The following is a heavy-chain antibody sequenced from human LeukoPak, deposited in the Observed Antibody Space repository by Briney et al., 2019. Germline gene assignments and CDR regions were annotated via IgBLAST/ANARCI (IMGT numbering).Heavy chain of an antibody. CDR3: VAESYSGYDSIPLFDY. CDR2: INSDGCST. Sequence: GGSLRLSCAASGFTFSSYWMHWVRQAPGKGLVWVSRINSDGCSTSYADSVKGRFTISRDNAKNTLYLQMNSLRAEDTAVYYCVAESYSGYDSIPLFDYWGQGTLVIVSS. V-gene: IGHV3-74*01. J-gene: IGHJ4*02. CDR1: GFTFSSYW. D-gene: IGHD5-12*01.